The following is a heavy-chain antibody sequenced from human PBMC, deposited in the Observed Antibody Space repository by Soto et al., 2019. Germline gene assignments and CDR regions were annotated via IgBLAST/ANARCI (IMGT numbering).Heavy chain of an antibody. CDR3: VVWSRSWFDY. J-gene: IGHJ4*02. Sequence: QVQLQESGPGLVKPSETLSLTCTVSGGSVSGGPFYWSWIRQPPGKGLEWIGYLYYTGNTNYNPSLKSRVTISVDTSKNQISLKLTSVTAADTAVYYCVVWSRSWFDYWGQGTQVTVSS. D-gene: IGHD6-13*01. CDR1: GGSVSGGPFY. CDR2: LYYTGNT. V-gene: IGHV4-61*01.